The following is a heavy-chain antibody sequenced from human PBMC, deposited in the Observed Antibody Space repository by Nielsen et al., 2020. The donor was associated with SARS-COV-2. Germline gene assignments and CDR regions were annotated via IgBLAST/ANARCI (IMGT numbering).Heavy chain of an antibody. J-gene: IGHJ4*02. Sequence: SETLSLTCAVYGGSFSGYYWSWIRQPPGKGLERIGEINHSGSTNYNPSLKSRVTISVDTSKNQFSLKLSSVTAADTAVYYCARGAGSSYGFDYWGQGTLVTVSS. D-gene: IGHD5-18*01. CDR2: INHSGST. V-gene: IGHV4-34*01. CDR3: ARGAGSSYGFDY. CDR1: GGSFSGYY.